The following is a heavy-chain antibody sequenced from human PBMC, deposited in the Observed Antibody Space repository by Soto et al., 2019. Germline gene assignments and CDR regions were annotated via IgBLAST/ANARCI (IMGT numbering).Heavy chain of an antibody. CDR1: GFTFSSYG. Sequence: QVQLVESGGGVVQPGRSLRLSCAASGFTFSSYGMHWGRQAPGKGLEWVAVISYDGSNKYYADSVKGRFTISRDNSKNTLYLQMNSLRAEDTAVYYCAKDLHSSGYYFDYWGQGILVTVSS. CDR3: AKDLHSSGYYFDY. CDR2: ISYDGSNK. D-gene: IGHD3-22*01. J-gene: IGHJ4*02. V-gene: IGHV3-30*18.